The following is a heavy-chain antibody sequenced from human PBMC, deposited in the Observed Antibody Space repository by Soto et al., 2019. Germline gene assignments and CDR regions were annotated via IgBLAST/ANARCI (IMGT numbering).Heavy chain of an antibody. V-gene: IGHV4-4*07. J-gene: IGHJ2*01. CDR1: GASISSFN. CDR3: ARDRGEYTSSWFWYFSH. CDR2: LNIAGTI. Sequence: SETLSLTCSVSGASISSFNWNWVRQPAGKGPEWVGRLNIAGTINYNPSLKSRITMSMDTSKNQISLHLRSVTAADTAIYYCARDRGEYTSSWFWYFSHWGHGTLVTAPQ. D-gene: IGHD6-13*01.